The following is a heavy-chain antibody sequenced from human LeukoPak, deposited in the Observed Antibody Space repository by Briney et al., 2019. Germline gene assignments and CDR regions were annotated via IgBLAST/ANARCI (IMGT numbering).Heavy chain of an antibody. CDR3: AKVRGYYDSSGYDFDY. D-gene: IGHD3-22*01. CDR2: IRYDGSNK. V-gene: IGHV3-30*02. J-gene: IGHJ4*02. Sequence: PGGSLRLSCAASGFTFSSYGMHWVRQAPGKGLEWVAFIRYDGSNKYYADSVKGRFTISRDNSKNTLYLQMNSLRAEDTAVYYCAKVRGYYDSSGYDFDYWGQGTLVTVSS. CDR1: GFTFSSYG.